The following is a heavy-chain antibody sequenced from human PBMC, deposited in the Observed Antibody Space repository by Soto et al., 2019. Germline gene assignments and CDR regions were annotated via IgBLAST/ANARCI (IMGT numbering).Heavy chain of an antibody. CDR2: ISGNGDST. V-gene: IGHV3-23*01. CDR1: GFTFSSYA. Sequence: EVQLLESGGGLVQPGGSLRLSCAASGFTFSSYAMSWVRQAPGKGLEWVSAISGNGDSTYYADSVKGRFTISRDNSKNTLYLQMNSLRAEDTAVYYCAKDFPGPLAFDPWGQGTLVTVSS. J-gene: IGHJ5*02. CDR3: AKDFPGPLAFDP.